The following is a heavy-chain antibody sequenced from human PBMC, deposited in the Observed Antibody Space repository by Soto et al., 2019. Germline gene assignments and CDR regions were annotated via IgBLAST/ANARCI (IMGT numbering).Heavy chain of an antibody. Sequence: QVQLVQSGAAVKKPGSSVKVSCKASGGTFSTYTISWVRQAPGQGLEWMGRIIPIPGIANYAQKFQGRVTSTADKSTSTVYMELSSLRSEDTAVYYCARAPTGYEVFDYWGQGTLVTVSS. CDR1: GGTFSTYT. CDR3: ARAPTGYEVFDY. CDR2: IIPIPGIA. V-gene: IGHV1-69*02. J-gene: IGHJ4*02. D-gene: IGHD5-12*01.